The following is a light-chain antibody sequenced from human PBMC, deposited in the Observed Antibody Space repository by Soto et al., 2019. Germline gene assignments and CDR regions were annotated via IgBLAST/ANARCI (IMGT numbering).Light chain of an antibody. J-gene: IGKJ1*01. CDR3: QQRSNWSRT. V-gene: IGKV3-11*01. CDR1: QSINTY. CDR2: DAS. Sequence: EAVLTQSPATLSLSPGDRATLSCRASQSINTYLAWYQHKPGQAPRLLIYDASKRATGIPARFSGSGSGTDFTLTISSLEPEDFAVYYCQQRSNWSRTFGQGTKVVIK.